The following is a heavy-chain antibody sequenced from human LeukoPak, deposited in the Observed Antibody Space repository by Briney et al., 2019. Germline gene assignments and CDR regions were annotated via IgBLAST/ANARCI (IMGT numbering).Heavy chain of an antibody. J-gene: IGHJ4*02. V-gene: IGHV3-23*01. CDR1: GFTFSTYG. Sequence: GGSLRLSCAASGFTFSTYGMHWVRQAPGKGLEWVSGITGSSTSTYYSDSVKGRFTISRDNSKNTLYLQMNSLRAEDTAVYYCARDLSWGSFKSWGQGTLVTVSS. CDR2: ITGSSTST. D-gene: IGHD3-16*01. CDR3: ARDLSWGSFKS.